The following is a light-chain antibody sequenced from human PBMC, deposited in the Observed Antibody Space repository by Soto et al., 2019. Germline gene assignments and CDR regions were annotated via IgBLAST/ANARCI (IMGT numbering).Light chain of an antibody. Sequence: QSALTQPASVSGSPGQSITISCTGTSSDVGGYNYVSWYQQHPGKAPKLMIYEVSKRPSGVPDRFSGSKSGNTASLTVSGLQAEDGADYYCNSYAGSNNGVFGGGTKLTVL. CDR1: SSDVGGYNY. V-gene: IGLV2-8*01. CDR3: NSYAGSNNGV. J-gene: IGLJ3*02. CDR2: EVS.